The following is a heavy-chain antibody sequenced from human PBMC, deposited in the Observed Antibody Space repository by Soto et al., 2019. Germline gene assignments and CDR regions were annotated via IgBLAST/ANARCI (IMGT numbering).Heavy chain of an antibody. CDR2: IYWDDDK. V-gene: IGHV2-5*02. Sequence: QITLKESGPTLVKPTQTLTLTCTFSGFSLSTSGVGVGWIRQPPGKALEWLALIYWDDDKCYSPSLKSRLTITKDTSKNQVVLTMTNMDPVDTATYYCAHSLTMVRGVTYYYYGMDVWGQGTTVTVSS. J-gene: IGHJ6*02. CDR1: GFSLSTSGVG. D-gene: IGHD3-10*01. CDR3: AHSLTMVRGVTYYYYGMDV.